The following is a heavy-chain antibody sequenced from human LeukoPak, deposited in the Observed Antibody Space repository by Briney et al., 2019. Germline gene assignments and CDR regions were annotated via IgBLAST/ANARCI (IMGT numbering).Heavy chain of an antibody. CDR3: ARDPGDEYASGWYPPGFDP. CDR2: IIPIFGTA. J-gene: IGHJ5*02. V-gene: IGHV1-69*06. Sequence: SVKVSCKASGGTFSSYAISWVRQAPGQGLEWMGGIIPIFGTANYAQKFQGGVTITADKSTSTAYMELSSLRSADTAVYYCARDPGDEYASGWYPPGFDPWGQGTLVTVSS. D-gene: IGHD6-19*01. CDR1: GGTFSSYA.